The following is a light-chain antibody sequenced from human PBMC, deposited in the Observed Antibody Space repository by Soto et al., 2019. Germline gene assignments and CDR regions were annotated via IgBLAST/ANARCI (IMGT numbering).Light chain of an antibody. CDR1: QSISTY. Sequence: DIQMTQSPSSLSASVGDRVTITCRASQSISTYLIWYQQKPGKAPKLLIYAASTLQSGVPSRFSGSGSGTEFTLTISSLQPEDFATYYCQQLNSYPQTFGQGTRLEI. J-gene: IGKJ5*01. CDR3: QQLNSYPQT. V-gene: IGKV1-9*01. CDR2: AAS.